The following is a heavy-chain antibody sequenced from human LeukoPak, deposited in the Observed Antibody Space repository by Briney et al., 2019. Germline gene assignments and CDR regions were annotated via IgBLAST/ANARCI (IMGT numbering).Heavy chain of an antibody. V-gene: IGHV4-59*05. CDR3: ARSRSGTRWSISIDY. Sequence: SETLSLTCTVSGGSISPYFWSWIRQPPGKGLEWIGSIYYSGSTYYSPSLKSRVTISVDTSKNQFSVRLSSVTATDTALYYCARSRSGTRWSISIDYWGQGTLVTVSS. CDR1: GGSISPYF. J-gene: IGHJ4*02. D-gene: IGHD3-10*01. CDR2: IYYSGST.